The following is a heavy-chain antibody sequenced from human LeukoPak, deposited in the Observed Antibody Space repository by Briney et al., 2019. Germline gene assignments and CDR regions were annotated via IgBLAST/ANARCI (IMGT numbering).Heavy chain of an antibody. CDR2: VSHTGST. CDR3: ATSIAVAGQVDY. J-gene: IGHJ4*02. D-gene: IGHD6-19*01. V-gene: IGHV4-59*01. CDR1: GGSISAYH. Sequence: SETLSLTCSVSGGSISAYHWSWIRQPPGKGLDWIGHVSHTGSTTYNSSLRSRVTISLDTSKNQFSLRLNSVTAADTAVYYCATSIAVAGQVDYWGQGTLVTVSS.